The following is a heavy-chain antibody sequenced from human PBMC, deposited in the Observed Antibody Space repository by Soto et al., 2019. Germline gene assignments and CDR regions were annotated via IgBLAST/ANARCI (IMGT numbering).Heavy chain of an antibody. D-gene: IGHD3-10*01. CDR3: ATQRKLWYGRGFDP. CDR2: MNPNSGNT. Sequence: QVQLVQSGAEVKKPGASVKVSCKASGYTFTSYDITWVRQATGQGLEWMGWMNPNSGNTGYAQKFQGRVTMTRNTSISTAYMELSSLRSEDTAVYYCATQRKLWYGRGFDPWGQGTLVTVSS. CDR1: GYTFTSYD. J-gene: IGHJ5*02. V-gene: IGHV1-8*01.